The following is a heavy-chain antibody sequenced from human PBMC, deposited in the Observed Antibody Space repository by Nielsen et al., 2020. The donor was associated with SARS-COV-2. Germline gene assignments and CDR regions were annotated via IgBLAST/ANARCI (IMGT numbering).Heavy chain of an antibody. J-gene: IGHJ6*02. CDR1: GLIFSSSW. CDR3: ARGANSGWDHYYGMDV. CDR2: INEDGSVV. Sequence: GGSLRLSCAASGLIFSSSWMVWVRQAPGKGLEWVANINEDGSVVNYVDSVKGRFTISRDNAGKSLYLQMNSLRAEDTAVYYCARGANSGWDHYYGMDVWGPGTTVTVSS. V-gene: IGHV3-7*05. D-gene: IGHD6-19*01.